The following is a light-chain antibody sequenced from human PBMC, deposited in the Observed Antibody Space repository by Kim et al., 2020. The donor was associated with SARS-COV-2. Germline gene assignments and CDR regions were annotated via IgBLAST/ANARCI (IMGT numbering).Light chain of an antibody. CDR3: QVWDSSSDLRV. J-gene: IGLJ3*02. Sequence: APGKTDRITCGGNNIGSKSVHWYQQKPGQAPVLVIYYDSDRPSGIPERFSGSNSGNTATLTISRVEAGDEADYYCQVWDSSSDLRVFGGGTQLTAL. V-gene: IGLV3-21*04. CDR1: NIGSKS. CDR2: YDS.